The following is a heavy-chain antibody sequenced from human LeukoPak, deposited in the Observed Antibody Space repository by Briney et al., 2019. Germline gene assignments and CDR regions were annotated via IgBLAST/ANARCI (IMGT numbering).Heavy chain of an antibody. Sequence: PGGSLRLSCAASGFTFSTYWIHWVRQAPGKGLVWVSRINTVGSTTASAHPAKGPSTTSSDNPKKPLYCQGRSPRAQAPRWVWVSGINTDGSTTGSADSVKGRFTISRDNAKNTLYLQMSSLRAEDTAVYYCARGTMIGEYWGQGTLVTVPS. CDR3: SGINTDGSTTGSADSVKGRFTISRDNAKNTLYLQMSSLRAEDTAVYYCARGTMIGEY. V-gene: IGHV3-74*01. D-gene: IGHD2-2*01. CDR1: GFTFSTYW. J-gene: IGHJ4*02. CDR2: INTVGSTT.